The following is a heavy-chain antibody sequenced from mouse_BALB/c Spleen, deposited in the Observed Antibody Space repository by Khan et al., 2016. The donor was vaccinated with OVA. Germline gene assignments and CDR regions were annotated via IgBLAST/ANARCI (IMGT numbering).Heavy chain of an antibody. CDR3: AKDPPYYAMDY. V-gene: IGHV2-6-5*01. CDR1: GFSLTDYA. CDR2: IWARGSK. Sequence: QVQLKQSGPGLVAPSQSLSITCTVSGFSLTDYAVSWIRQPPGKGLEWLGVIWARGSKYYNSALKSRLSISKDNSKSQVFLKMDSLQTDDTAMYYCAKDPPYYAMDYWGQGTSVTVSS. J-gene: IGHJ4*01.